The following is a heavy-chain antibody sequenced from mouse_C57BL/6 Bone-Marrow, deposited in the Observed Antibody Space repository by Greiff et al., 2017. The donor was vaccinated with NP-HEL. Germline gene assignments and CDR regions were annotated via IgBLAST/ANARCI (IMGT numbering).Heavy chain of an antibody. Sequence: EVMLVESGGGLVKPGGSLKLSCAASGFTFSDYGMHWVRQAPEKGLEWVAYISSGSSTIYYADTVKGRFTISRDNAKNTLFLQMTSLRSEDTAMYYCARRYSKERNYFDYWGQGTTLTVSS. V-gene: IGHV5-17*01. CDR1: GFTFSDYG. CDR3: ARRYSKERNYFDY. D-gene: IGHD2-5*01. CDR2: ISSGSSTI. J-gene: IGHJ2*01.